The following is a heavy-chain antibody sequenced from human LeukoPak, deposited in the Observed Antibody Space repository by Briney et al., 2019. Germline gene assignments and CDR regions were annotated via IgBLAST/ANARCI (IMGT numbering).Heavy chain of an antibody. D-gene: IGHD3-10*01. CDR2: IIPIFGTA. CDR1: GGTFSSYA. Sequence: EASVKVSCKASGGTFSSYAISWVRQAPGQGLEWMGGIIPIFGTANYAQKFQGRVTITADESTSTAYMELSSLRSEDTAVYYCANREGGITMVRGAIIYYYYGMDVWGQETTVTVSS. J-gene: IGHJ6*02. CDR3: ANREGGITMVRGAIIYYYYGMDV. V-gene: IGHV1-69*13.